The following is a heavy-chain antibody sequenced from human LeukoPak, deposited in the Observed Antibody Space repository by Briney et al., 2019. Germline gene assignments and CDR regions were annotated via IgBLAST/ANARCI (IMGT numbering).Heavy chain of an antibody. CDR1: GGSFSGYY. CDR3: ARGEWLRSDDY. Sequence: SETLSLTCAVYGGSFSGYYWSWIRQPPGKGLEWIGEINHSGSTNYNPSLKSRVTISVDTSKNQFSLKLSSVTAADTAVYYCARGEWLRSDDYWGLGTLVTVSS. CDR2: INHSGST. J-gene: IGHJ4*02. D-gene: IGHD5-12*01. V-gene: IGHV4-34*01.